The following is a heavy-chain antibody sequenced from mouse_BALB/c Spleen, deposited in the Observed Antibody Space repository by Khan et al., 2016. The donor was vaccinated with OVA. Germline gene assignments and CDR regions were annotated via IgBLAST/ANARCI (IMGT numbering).Heavy chain of an antibody. D-gene: IGHD2-3*01. Sequence: VQLQESGPGLVKPSQSLSLTCTVTGYSITSDYAWNWIRQFPGNKLEWMGYISYSGSTNYNPALKSRISITRDTSKNKFFLQLNSVTTEDTATYYCARDGSRYNYAMDYWGQGTSVTVSS. CDR1: GYSITSDYA. J-gene: IGHJ4*01. V-gene: IGHV3-2*02. CDR2: ISYSGST. CDR3: ARDGSRYNYAMDY.